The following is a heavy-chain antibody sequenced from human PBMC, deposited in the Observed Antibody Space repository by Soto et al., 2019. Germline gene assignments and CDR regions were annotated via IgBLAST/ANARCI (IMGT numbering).Heavy chain of an antibody. Sequence: SETLSLTCSVSGGSMSKFYWSWIRKTAGKGLEWMGRVYATGTSDYNPSLRSRIAMSVDISKKTFSLRLRSVTSADTCVYYCVRDGSKTLRDCFDPWGQGILVTVSS. V-gene: IGHV4-4*07. CDR1: GGSMSKFY. J-gene: IGHJ5*02. D-gene: IGHD4-17*01. CDR3: VRDGSKTLRDCFDP. CDR2: VYATGTS.